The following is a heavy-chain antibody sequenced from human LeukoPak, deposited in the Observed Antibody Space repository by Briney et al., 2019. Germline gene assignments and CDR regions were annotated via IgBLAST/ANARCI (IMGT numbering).Heavy chain of an antibody. V-gene: IGHV4-59*08. D-gene: IGHD3-3*01. Sequence: SETLSLTCTVSGGSIGSYYWSWIRQPPGKGLEWIGYIYYSGSTNYNPSLKSRGTISVDTSKNQFSLKLSSVTAADTAVYYCARGPATITIFGVINWFDPWGQGTLVTVSS. CDR2: IYYSGST. CDR1: GGSIGSYY. CDR3: ARGPATITIFGVINWFDP. J-gene: IGHJ5*02.